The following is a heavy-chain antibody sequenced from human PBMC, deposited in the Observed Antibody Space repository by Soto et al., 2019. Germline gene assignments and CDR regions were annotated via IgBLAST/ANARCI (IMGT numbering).Heavy chain of an antibody. V-gene: IGHV1-3*01. Sequence: QAQIVQSGAEVKKPGASVRISCKTSGYPFTTYSVHWLRQAPGQRLEWVGWINPANDNTRYSQRFHDRVTITRDTSATTVYPELRSLRSEDTAIYYYAKDGGLTETAHPVGGFDPWGQGTRVTVSS. CDR3: AKDGGLTETAHPVGGFDP. D-gene: IGHD5-18*01. J-gene: IGHJ5*02. CDR2: INPANDNT. CDR1: GYPFTTYS.